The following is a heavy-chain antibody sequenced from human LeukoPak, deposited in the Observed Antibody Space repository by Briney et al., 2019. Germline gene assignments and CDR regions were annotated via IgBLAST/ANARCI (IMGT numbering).Heavy chain of an antibody. CDR3: AKDRAGSNLVRGVITGVMDV. D-gene: IGHD3-10*01. V-gene: IGHV3-33*06. CDR1: GFTFRSSA. J-gene: IGHJ6*02. Sequence: GGSLRLSCVASGFTFRSSAIHWVRQVPGKGLEWVAVIWHDGSNKDYRDSVKGRFTIYRDNSKNTLYLQMNKLRDEDTAKYYCAKDRAGSNLVRGVITGVMDVWGQGSTVTVSS. CDR2: IWHDGSNK.